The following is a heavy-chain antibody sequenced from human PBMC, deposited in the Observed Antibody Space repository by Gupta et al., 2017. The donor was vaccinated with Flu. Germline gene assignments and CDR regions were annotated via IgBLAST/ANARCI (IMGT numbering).Heavy chain of an antibody. V-gene: IGHV3-30*03. CDR3: CKYLHRSGSHLDY. D-gene: IGHD3-10*01. CDR2: ISYDASNK. CDR1: GFTFSEEN. Sequence: QVQLFASEGGVVQPGRSLLLSCVSSGFTFSEENMHWVRQAPGMGLEWVAAISYDASNKWYADSGKGRLIVARDNTKNTMDLQMNRLSTEDTDVYKCCKYLHRSGSHLDYWGQGTVVTVSS. J-gene: IGHJ4*02.